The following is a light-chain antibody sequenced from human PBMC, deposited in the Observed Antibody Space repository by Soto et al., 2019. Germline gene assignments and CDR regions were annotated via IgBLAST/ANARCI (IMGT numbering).Light chain of an antibody. CDR2: DVS. CDR3: SSFTGSSPRYV. V-gene: IGLV2-14*01. J-gene: IGLJ1*01. CDR1: SSDVGAYNY. Sequence: QSVLTQPASVSGSPGQAITISCTGTSSDVGAYNYVSWYQQHPGKAPKLMIYDVSNRPSGVSDRFSASKSGNTASLTISGLQAEDESDYYCSSFTGSSPRYVSGTGTKVTVL.